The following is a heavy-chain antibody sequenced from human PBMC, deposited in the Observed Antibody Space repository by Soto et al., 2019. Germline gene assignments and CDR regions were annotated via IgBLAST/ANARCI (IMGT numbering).Heavy chain of an antibody. J-gene: IGHJ5*02. Sequence: HTLSLTCVICWDSISCYTASLNWVPRSPSRGLEWMGRTNSRANWYTDYPESLESGIIINPDTSNNPFSLQLNSVTPEDTAVYFCAKGDTLGPTTGYAFAPWGQGIMVTVSS. CDR1: WDSISCYTAS. D-gene: IGHD5-12*01. V-gene: IGHV6-1*01. CDR3: AKGDTLGPTTGYAFAP. CDR2: TNSRANWYT.